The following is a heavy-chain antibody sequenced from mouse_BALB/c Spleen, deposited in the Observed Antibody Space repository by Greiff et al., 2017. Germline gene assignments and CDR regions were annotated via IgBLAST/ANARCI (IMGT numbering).Heavy chain of an antibody. D-gene: IGHD4-1*01. CDR3: ARAGTYYAMDY. J-gene: IGHJ4*01. CDR1: GYSITSDYA. V-gene: IGHV3-2*02. CDR2: ISYSGST. Sequence: EVKLVESGPGLVKPSQSLSLTCTVTGYSITSDYAWNWIRQFPGNKLEWMGYISYSGSTSYNPSLKSRISITRDTSKNQFFLQLNSVTTEDTATYYCARAGTYYAMDYWGQGTSVTVSS.